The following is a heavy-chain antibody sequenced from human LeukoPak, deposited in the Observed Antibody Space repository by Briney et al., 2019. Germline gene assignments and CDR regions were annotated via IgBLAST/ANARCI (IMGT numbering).Heavy chain of an antibody. D-gene: IGHD3-10*01. V-gene: IGHV3-21*01. Sequence: GGSLRLSCAASGFTFSSYSMNCVRQAPGKGLEWVSSISSSSYIYYADSVKGRFTISRDNAKNSLYLQMNSLRAEDTAVYYCARDRYGSVAWFDPWGQGTLVTVSS. CDR2: ISSSSYI. CDR3: ARDRYGSVAWFDP. J-gene: IGHJ5*02. CDR1: GFTFSSYS.